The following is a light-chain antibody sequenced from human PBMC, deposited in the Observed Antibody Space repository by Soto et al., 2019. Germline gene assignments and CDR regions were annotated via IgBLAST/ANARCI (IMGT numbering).Light chain of an antibody. CDR3: QQLYSTPYT. J-gene: IGKJ2*01. CDR2: AAS. Sequence: DIQMTQSPSSLSASVGDRVTITCRASQSISSYLNWYQQKPGKAPKLLIYAASSLQSGVPSRFSGSGSGKDFTLTISSLQHEDFATYYCQQLYSTPYTFGQGTKLEIK. CDR1: QSISSY. V-gene: IGKV1-39*01.